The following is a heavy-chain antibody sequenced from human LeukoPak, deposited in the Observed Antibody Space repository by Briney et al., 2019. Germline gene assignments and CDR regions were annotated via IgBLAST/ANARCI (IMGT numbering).Heavy chain of an antibody. V-gene: IGHV1-2*02. J-gene: IGHJ4*02. Sequence: ASVKVSCKASGYTFTGYYMHWVRQAPGQGLEWMGWINPNSGGTNYAQKFQGRVTMTRDTSISTAYMELSRLRSDDTAVYYCARGVYSSSWYAGPDYFDYWGQGTLVTVSS. CDR1: GYTFTGYY. CDR3: ARGVYSSSWYAGPDYFDY. CDR2: INPNSGGT. D-gene: IGHD6-13*01.